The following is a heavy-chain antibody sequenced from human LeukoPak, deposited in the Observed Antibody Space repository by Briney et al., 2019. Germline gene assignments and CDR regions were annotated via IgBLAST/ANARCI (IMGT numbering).Heavy chain of an antibody. J-gene: IGHJ4*02. V-gene: IGHV4-31*03. Sequence: SQTLSLTCTVSGASITSGGYYWGWIRQHPGKGLEWIGYIYYAGSAYYKPSLKSRVTISVGTSKNQLSLKLTSVTAADTAVYYCARGRGYSFGPGVVFDFWGQGALVTVSS. CDR3: ARGRGYSFGPGVVFDF. CDR1: GASITSGGYY. D-gene: IGHD5-18*01. CDR2: IYYAGSA.